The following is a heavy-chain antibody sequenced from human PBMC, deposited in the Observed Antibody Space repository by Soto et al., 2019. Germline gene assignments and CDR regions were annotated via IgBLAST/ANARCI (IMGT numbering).Heavy chain of an antibody. J-gene: IGHJ6*02. CDR3: AKIAVAGNFDYYYGMDV. Sequence: GGSLRLSCAASGFTFSSYAMSWVRQAPGKGLEWVSAISGSGGSTYYADSVKGRFTISRDNSKNTLYLQMNSLRAEDTAVYYCAKIAVAGNFDYYYGMDVWGQGTTVTVS. V-gene: IGHV3-23*01. D-gene: IGHD6-19*01. CDR1: GFTFSSYA. CDR2: ISGSGGST.